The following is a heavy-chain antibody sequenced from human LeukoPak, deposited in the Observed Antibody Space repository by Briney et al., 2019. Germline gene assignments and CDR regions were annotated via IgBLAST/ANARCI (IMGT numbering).Heavy chain of an antibody. CDR3: ARHGGSLGYFDN. J-gene: IGHJ4*02. Sequence: PSETLSLTCAFASGSISTYYWRWIRQPPGKGLEGIGYVYQSGTTSYNPSLKRRVTISTDTSKNQFSLRVTSVTAADTAVYYCARHGGSLGYFDNWGQGTLVTVSS. V-gene: IGHV4-59*08. CDR1: SGSISTYY. D-gene: IGHD1-26*01. CDR2: VYQSGTT.